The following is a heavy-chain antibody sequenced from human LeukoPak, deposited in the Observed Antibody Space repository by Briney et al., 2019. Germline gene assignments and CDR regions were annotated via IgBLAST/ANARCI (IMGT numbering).Heavy chain of an antibody. CDR1: GFTFSSYS. D-gene: IGHD3-22*01. Sequence: GGSLRLSCAASGFTFSSYSMNWVRQAPGKGLEWVSSISSSSSYIYYADSVKGRFTISRDNAKNSLYLQMNSLRAEDTAVYYCARLPGVDPYYYDSSGYWIGWFDPWGQGTLVTVSS. V-gene: IGHV3-21*01. J-gene: IGHJ5*02. CDR2: ISSSSSYI. CDR3: ARLPGVDPYYYDSSGYWIGWFDP.